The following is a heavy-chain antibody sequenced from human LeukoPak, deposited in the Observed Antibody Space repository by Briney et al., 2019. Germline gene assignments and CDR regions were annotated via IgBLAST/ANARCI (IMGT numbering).Heavy chain of an antibody. Sequence: SQTLSLTCALSGDIVSSNSAAWHWIRQSPSRGLEWLGRTYYRSKLYNDYAVSVKSRITINPDTSKNQYSLQLNSVTPEDTAVYYCARDLGSSWYFDYWGQGTLVTVSS. D-gene: IGHD6-13*01. V-gene: IGHV6-1*01. CDR1: GDIVSSNSAA. J-gene: IGHJ4*02. CDR3: ARDLGSSWYFDY. CDR2: TYYRSKLYN.